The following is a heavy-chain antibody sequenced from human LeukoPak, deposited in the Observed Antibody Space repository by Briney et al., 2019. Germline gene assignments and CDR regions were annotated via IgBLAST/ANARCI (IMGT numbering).Heavy chain of an antibody. CDR1: GFTLSSYS. Sequence: GGSLPLTRVVSGFTLSSYSMNWVRQAPGKGLEWVSYISSSSSTIYYADSVKGQSTISRDNANNSLYLKMNSLRDEDTAVYYCARVVGSLQSLDYWGQGTLVTVSS. V-gene: IGHV3-48*02. J-gene: IGHJ4*02. D-gene: IGHD5-24*01. CDR2: ISSSSSTI. CDR3: ARVVGSLQSLDY.